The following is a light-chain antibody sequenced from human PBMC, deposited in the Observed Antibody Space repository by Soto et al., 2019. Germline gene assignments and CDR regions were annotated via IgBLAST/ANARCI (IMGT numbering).Light chain of an antibody. CDR1: SSEIGGYNY. Sequence: QSVLTQPASVSGSPGQSITISCTGTSSEIGGYNYVSWYQQHPGKAPKLMIYEVTKRPSGVPGRFSGSKSGNTASLTVSGLQAEDEADYYCSSYAGSNNLGVFGTGTKVTVL. V-gene: IGLV2-8*01. J-gene: IGLJ1*01. CDR3: SSYAGSNNLGV. CDR2: EVT.